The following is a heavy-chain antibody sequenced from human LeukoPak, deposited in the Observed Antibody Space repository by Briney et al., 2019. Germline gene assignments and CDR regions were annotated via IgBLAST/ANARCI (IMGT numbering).Heavy chain of an antibody. D-gene: IGHD5-18*01. CDR2: LLLVGSNK. V-gene: IGHV3-30*18. J-gene: IGHJ4*02. CDR1: GFPFSSFG. CDR3: AKDMRGGIQLWLRSTTSPDY. Sequence: GGVLRPSVAPPGFPFSSFGRPWVPRAPGKGRGWVALLLLVGSNKYYADSVKGRFTISRDNSKNTLYLQMNSLRAEDTAVYYCAKDMRGGIQLWLRSTTSPDYWGQGTLVTVSS.